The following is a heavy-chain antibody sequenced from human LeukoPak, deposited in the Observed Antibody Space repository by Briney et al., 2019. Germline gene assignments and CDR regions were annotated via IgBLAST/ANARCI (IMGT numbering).Heavy chain of an antibody. D-gene: IGHD5-24*01. CDR1: GGSFSGYY. J-gene: IGHJ3*02. V-gene: IGHV4-59*01. CDR3: ARDTGDGYNSFAFDI. Sequence: SETLSLTCAVYGGSFSGYYWSWIRQPPGKGLEWIRYIYYSGSTNYNPSLKSRVTTSVDTSKNQFSLKLSSVTAADTAVYYCARDTGDGYNSFAFDIWGQGTMVTVSS. CDR2: IYYSGST.